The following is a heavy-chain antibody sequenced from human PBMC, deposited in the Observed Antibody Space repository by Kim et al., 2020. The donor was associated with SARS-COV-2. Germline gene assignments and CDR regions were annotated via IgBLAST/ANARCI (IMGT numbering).Heavy chain of an antibody. CDR3: ARVPPYYDSSGYLSVMSGMDV. J-gene: IGHJ6*02. Sequence: GGSLRLSCAASGFTFSDYYMSWIRQAPGKGLEWVSYISSSGSTIYYADSVKGRFTISRDNAKNSLYLQMNSLRAEDTAVYYCARVPPYYDSSGYLSVMSGMDVWGQGTTVTVSS. CDR1: GFTFSDYY. V-gene: IGHV3-11*01. D-gene: IGHD3-22*01. CDR2: ISSSGSTI.